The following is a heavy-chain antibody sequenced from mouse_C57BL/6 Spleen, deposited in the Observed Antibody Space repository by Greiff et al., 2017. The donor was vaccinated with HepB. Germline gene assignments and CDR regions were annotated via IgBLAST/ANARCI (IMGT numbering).Heavy chain of an antibody. V-gene: IGHV1-39*01. Sequence: LVESGPELVKPGASVKISCKASGYSFTDYNMNWVKQSNGKSLEWIGVINPNYGTTSYNQKFKGKATLTVDQSSSTAYMQLNSLTSEDSAVYYCARGAFTTVVATWDYFDYWGQGTTLTVSS. CDR1: GYSFTDYN. D-gene: IGHD1-1*01. J-gene: IGHJ2*01. CDR3: ARGAFTTVVATWDYFDY. CDR2: INPNYGTT.